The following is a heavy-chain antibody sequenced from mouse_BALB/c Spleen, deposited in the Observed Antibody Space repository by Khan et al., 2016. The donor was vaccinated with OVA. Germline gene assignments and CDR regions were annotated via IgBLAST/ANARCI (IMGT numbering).Heavy chain of an antibody. CDR2: VNPSNDYT. J-gene: IGHJ3*01. CDR3: KSEGPYYGNYGAWFAY. Sequence: QVQLKESGTELARPGASVRMSCKASGYTFTSYTMHWVKQRPGQGLEWIGYVNPSNDYTNYNQKFKDKATLTADKSSSTAYMQLSSLTSEDSAVYYCKSEGPYYGNYGAWFAYWGLGTLVTVSA. V-gene: IGHV1-4*01. CDR1: GYTFTSYT. D-gene: IGHD2-10*01.